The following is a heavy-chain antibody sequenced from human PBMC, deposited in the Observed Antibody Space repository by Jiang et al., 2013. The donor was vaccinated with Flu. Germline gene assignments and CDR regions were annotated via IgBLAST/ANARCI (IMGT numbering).Heavy chain of an antibody. CDR2: IFYTGGT. Sequence: GPGLVKPSETLSLTCTVSGGSISNKNYYWGWIRQTPGKGLEWIANIFYTGGTYYNPSLKSRVTISVDPSKNQFSLKLASVTAADSAVYYCARRVRLEMRPRNNWFDPWGHGTQVIVSS. V-gene: IGHV4-39*01. CDR1: GGSISNKNYY. J-gene: IGHJ5*02. D-gene: IGHD1-1*01. CDR3: ARRVRLEMRPRNNWFDP.